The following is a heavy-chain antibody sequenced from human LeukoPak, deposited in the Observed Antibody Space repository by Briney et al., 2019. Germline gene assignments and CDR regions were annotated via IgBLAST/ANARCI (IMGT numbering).Heavy chain of an antibody. D-gene: IGHD6-19*01. J-gene: IGHJ4*02. CDR3: ARSSSGWYMVGGLDY. V-gene: IGHV3-23*01. CDR2: ISGSGGAT. Sequence: PGGSLRLSCAASGFTFSSYAMSWVRQAPGKGLEWVSAISGSGGATYYADSVKGRFTISRDNSKNTLYLQMNSLRAEDTAVYYCARSSSGWYMVGGLDYWGQGTLVTVSS. CDR1: GFTFSSYA.